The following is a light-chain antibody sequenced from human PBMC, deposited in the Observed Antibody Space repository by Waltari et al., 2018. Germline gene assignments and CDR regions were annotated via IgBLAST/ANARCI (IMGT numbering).Light chain of an antibody. J-gene: IGLJ2*01. V-gene: IGLV2-23*01. CDR3: CSYAGSRGVV. Sequence: QSALTQPASVSGSHGQSITISCPGTSSDDGSYNLFSWYHQHPGTAPKLMVYEGSKRPSGFSNRFSGSKSGNTASLTISGLQAEDEADYYCCSYAGSRGVVFGGGTKLTVL. CDR1: SSDDGSYNL. CDR2: EGS.